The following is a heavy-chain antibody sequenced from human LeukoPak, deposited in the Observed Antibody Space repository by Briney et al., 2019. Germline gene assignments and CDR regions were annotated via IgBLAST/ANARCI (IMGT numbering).Heavy chain of an antibody. CDR1: GGSFSGYY. J-gene: IGHJ5*02. V-gene: IGHV4-30-2*01. CDR3: ASHYNWFDP. Sequence: PSETLSLTCAVYGGSFSGYYWSWIRQPPGKGLEWIGYIYHSGSTYYNPPLKSRVTISVDRSKNQFSLKLSSVTAADTAVYYCASHYNWFDPWGQGTLVTVSS. CDR2: IYHSGST.